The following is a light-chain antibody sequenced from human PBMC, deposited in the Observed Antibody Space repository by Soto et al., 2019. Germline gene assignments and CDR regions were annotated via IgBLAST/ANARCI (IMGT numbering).Light chain of an antibody. CDR2: AAS. Sequence: IVLTQSPGTLSLSPGERATLSCRASESITSNYLAWYQQKPGQAPRLLIYAASSRATGIPDRFSGSGSGTDFTLTISRLRPEDFAVYYCQQYGSSPYTFGLGTKLEIK. CDR3: QQYGSSPYT. V-gene: IGKV3-20*01. J-gene: IGKJ2*01. CDR1: ESITSNY.